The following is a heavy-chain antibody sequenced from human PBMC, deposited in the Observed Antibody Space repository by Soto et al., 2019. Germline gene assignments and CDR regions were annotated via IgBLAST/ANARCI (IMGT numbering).Heavy chain of an antibody. CDR1: GGSISSTSLY. CDR2: INYRGIP. CDR3: ARRYGGTLDY. Sequence: SETLSLTCTVSGGSISSTSLYCVWIRQPPGKGLECIGSINYRGIPKYNPSLESRVTISVDTSKNQFSLKLSSVTAADTAVYCCARRYGGTLDYWGQGTLVTVSS. D-gene: IGHD4-17*01. V-gene: IGHV4-39*07. J-gene: IGHJ4*02.